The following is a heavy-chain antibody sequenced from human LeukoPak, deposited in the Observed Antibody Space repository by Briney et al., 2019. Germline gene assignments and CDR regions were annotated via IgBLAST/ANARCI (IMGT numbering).Heavy chain of an antibody. Sequence: SVKVSCKASGGTFSSYAISWVRQAPGQGLEWMGRIIPILGIANYAQKFQGRVTITADKSTSTAYMELSSLRSEDTAVYYCARGKVGATRRWGYWGQGTLVTVSS. J-gene: IGHJ4*02. D-gene: IGHD1-26*01. CDR3: ARGKVGATRRWGY. CDR1: GGTFSSYA. CDR2: IIPILGIA. V-gene: IGHV1-69*04.